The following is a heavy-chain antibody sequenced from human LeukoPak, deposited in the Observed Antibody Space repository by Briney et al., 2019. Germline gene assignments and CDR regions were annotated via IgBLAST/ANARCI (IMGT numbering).Heavy chain of an antibody. CDR1: GVSISSGGYS. CDR2: IYHSGST. J-gene: IGHJ3*02. CDR3: ARELVDAFDI. V-gene: IGHV4-30-2*01. D-gene: IGHD2-21*01. Sequence: SETLSLTCAVSGVSISSGGYSWSWIRQPPGKGLEWIGYIYHSGSTYYNPSLKSRVTISVDRSKNQFSLKLSSVTAADTAVYYCARELVDAFDIWGQGTMVTVSS.